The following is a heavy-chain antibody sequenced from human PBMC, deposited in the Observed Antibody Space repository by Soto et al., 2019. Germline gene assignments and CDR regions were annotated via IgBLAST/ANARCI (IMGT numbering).Heavy chain of an antibody. CDR3: ARGNHRWLQLWYFDL. D-gene: IGHD5-12*01. CDR2: IIPIFGTV. CDR1: GGTFSSYP. Sequence: QVQLVQSGAEVKKPGSSVKVSCKASGGTFSSYPISWVRQAPGQGLEWMGGIIPIFGTVNYAQKFQGRVTITGDESTSTAYMDLSSLRSEDTALYYCARGNHRWLQLWYFDLWGRGTLVTVSS. V-gene: IGHV1-69*12. J-gene: IGHJ2*01.